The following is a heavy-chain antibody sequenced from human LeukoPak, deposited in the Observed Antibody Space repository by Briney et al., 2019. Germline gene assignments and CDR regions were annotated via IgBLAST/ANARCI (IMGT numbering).Heavy chain of an antibody. V-gene: IGHV4-4*07. CDR2: IYTSGST. Sequence: PSETLSLTCTVSGGSISSYYWSWIRQPAGKGLEWLGRIYTSGSTNYNPTHKGGVSMSVDTSKNQFALKLGSVTAADTAVYYCAREGALGGFDPWGQGTLVTVSS. J-gene: IGHJ5*02. CDR1: GGSISSYY. D-gene: IGHD3-16*01. CDR3: AREGALGGFDP.